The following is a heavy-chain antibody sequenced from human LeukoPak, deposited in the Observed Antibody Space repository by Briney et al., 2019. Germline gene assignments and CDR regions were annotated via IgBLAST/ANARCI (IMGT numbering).Heavy chain of an antibody. CDR2: IYHSGST. CDR3: ARDADLRSGPYWYFDL. D-gene: IGHD3-3*01. V-gene: IGHV4-30-2*01. J-gene: IGHJ2*01. CDR1: GGSISSGGYS. Sequence: SETLSLTCAVSGGSISSGGYSWSWIRQPPGKGLEWIGYIYHSGSTYYNPSLKSRVTISVDRSKNQFSLKLSSVTAADTAVYYCARDADLRSGPYWYFDLWGRGTLVTVSS.